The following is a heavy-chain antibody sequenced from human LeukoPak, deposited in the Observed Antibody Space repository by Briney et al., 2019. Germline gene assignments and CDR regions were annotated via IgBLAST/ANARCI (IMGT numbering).Heavy chain of an antibody. J-gene: IGHJ4*02. CDR2: IKHSGST. CDR3: ARVASGYSYGYHY. D-gene: IGHD5-18*01. Sequence: SETLSLTCAVYGGSFSGYYWSWIRQPPGKGLEWIGEIKHSGSTNYNPSLKSRVTISVDTSKNQFSLKLSSVTAADTAVYYCARVASGYSYGYHYWGQGTLVSVSS. V-gene: IGHV4-34*01. CDR1: GGSFSGYY.